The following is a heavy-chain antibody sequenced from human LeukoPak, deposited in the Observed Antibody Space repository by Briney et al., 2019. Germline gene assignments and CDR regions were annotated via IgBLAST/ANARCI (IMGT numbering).Heavy chain of an antibody. CDR1: GFTFSNYG. CDR3: ARDPYKSVAGFDY. Sequence: GGSLRLSCEASGFTFSNYGMSWVRRAPGKGLEWVSYISSSSSTIYYADSVKGRFTISRDNAKNSLYLQMNSLRAEDTAVYYCARDPYKSVAGFDYWGQGTLVTVSS. V-gene: IGHV3-48*01. J-gene: IGHJ4*02. CDR2: ISSSSSTI. D-gene: IGHD6-19*01.